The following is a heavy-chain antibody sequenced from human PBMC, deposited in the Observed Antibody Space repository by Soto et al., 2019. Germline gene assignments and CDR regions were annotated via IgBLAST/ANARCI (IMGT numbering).Heavy chain of an antibody. CDR1: GGTFSSYT. CDR2: IIPILGIA. V-gene: IGHV1-69*02. Sequence: QVQLVQSGAEVKKPGSSVKVSCKASGGTFSSYTISWVRQAPGQGLEWMGRIIPILGIANYAQKFQGRVTITADKSTRTAYLEMRSLRSEDTAVYYCAREGYCSGGSCPDYWGQGTLVTVSS. D-gene: IGHD2-15*01. J-gene: IGHJ4*02. CDR3: AREGYCSGGSCPDY.